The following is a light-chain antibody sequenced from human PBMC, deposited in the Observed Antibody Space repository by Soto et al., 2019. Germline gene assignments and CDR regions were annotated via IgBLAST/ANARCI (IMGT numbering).Light chain of an antibody. CDR3: QQYNYWPPIT. CDR2: DAS. CDR1: QTVRNNY. Sequence: EFVLTQSPGTLSLCPGERPTLSCRASQTVRNNYLAWYQQKPGQAPRLLIYDASSRATGIPDRFSGGGSGTDFTLTISRLEPEDFAVYYCQQYNYWPPITFGQGTRLEIK. V-gene: IGKV3-20*01. J-gene: IGKJ5*01.